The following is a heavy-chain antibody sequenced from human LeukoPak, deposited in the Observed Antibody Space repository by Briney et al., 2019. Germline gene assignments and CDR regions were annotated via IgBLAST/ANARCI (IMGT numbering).Heavy chain of an antibody. CDR1: GGSISSSSYY. CDR2: IYYSGST. Sequence: SETLSLTCTVSGGSISSSSYYWGWIRQPPGKGLEWIGSIYYSGSTYYNPSLKSRVTISVDTSKNQFSLKLSSVTAADTAVYYCARDLRTEGLLRPLDYWGQGTLVTVSS. D-gene: IGHD1-26*01. CDR3: ARDLRTEGLLRPLDY. J-gene: IGHJ4*02. V-gene: IGHV4-39*07.